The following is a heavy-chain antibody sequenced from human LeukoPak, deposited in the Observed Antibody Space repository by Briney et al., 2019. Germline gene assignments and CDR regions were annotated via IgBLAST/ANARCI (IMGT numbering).Heavy chain of an antibody. D-gene: IGHD1-26*01. Sequence: PSETLSLTCAVYGGSFSGYYWSWIRQPPGKGLEWIGEINHSGSTNYNPSLKSRVTISVDTSKNQFSLKLRSVTAADTAVYYCARGEAVGATRSYYFDYWGQGTLVTVSS. CDR3: ARGEAVGATRSYYFDY. CDR2: INHSGST. V-gene: IGHV4-34*01. J-gene: IGHJ4*02. CDR1: GGSFSGYY.